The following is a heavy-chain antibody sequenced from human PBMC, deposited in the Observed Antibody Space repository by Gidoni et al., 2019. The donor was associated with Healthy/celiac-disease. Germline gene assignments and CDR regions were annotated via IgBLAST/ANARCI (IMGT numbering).Heavy chain of an antibody. CDR1: GFTFSSYS. J-gene: IGHJ3*02. D-gene: IGHD1-26*01. Sequence: EVQLVESGGGLVKPGWSLRLSCAASGFTFSSYSMNWVRQAPGKGLEWVSSISSSSSYIYYADSVKGRFTISRDNAKNSLYLQMNSLRAEDTAVYYCASPSRGSSSAFDIWGQGTMVTVSS. CDR2: ISSSSSYI. V-gene: IGHV3-21*01. CDR3: ASPSRGSSSAFDI.